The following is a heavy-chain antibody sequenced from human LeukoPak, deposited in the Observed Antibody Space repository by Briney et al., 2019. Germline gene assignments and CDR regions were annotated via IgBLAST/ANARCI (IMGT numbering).Heavy chain of an antibody. V-gene: IGHV3-23*01. Sequence: GGSLRLSCEASGFSFSIYGMSWVRQAPGKGLEWVSGISGSGGNTYYAEALTGRFTVSRDDSKNTLYLQMNSLRAEDTALYYCAKGGLRGGTYNDDFWGQGTLVTVSS. J-gene: IGHJ4*02. D-gene: IGHD3-16*01. CDR2: ISGSGGNT. CDR1: GFSFSIYG. CDR3: AKGGLRGGTYNDDF.